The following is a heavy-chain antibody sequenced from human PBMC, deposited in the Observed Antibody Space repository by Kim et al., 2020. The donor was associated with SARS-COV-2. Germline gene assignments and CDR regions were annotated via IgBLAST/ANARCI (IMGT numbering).Heavy chain of an antibody. D-gene: IGHD1-1*01. CDR3: ARGAPLEY. Sequence: GGTTYNSSLKSRVSISRDTSKNEFSLTLTSLTAADTATYFCARGAPLEYWGQGSLVTVSS. J-gene: IGHJ4*02. V-gene: IGHV4-31*02. CDR2: GGT.